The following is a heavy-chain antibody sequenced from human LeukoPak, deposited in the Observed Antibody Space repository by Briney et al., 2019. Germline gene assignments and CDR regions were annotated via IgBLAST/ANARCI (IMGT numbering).Heavy chain of an antibody. V-gene: IGHV3-23*01. CDR1: GFTFSSYA. D-gene: IGHD5-18*01. CDR3: AKGRGFTYGTQTPEFDY. CDR2: ISGSGGST. J-gene: IGHJ4*02. Sequence: GGSLRLSCAASGFTFSSYAMSWVRQAPGKGLEWVSAISGSGGSTYYADSVKGRFTISRDNSKNTLFLQMNSLRAEDTAVYYCAKGRGFTYGTQTPEFDYWGQGTLVTVSS.